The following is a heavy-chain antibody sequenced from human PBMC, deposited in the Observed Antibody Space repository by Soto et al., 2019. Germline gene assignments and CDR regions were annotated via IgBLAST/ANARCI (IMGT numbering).Heavy chain of an antibody. Sequence: ASETLSLTCAVSGGSISSGGYSWSWIRQPPGKGLEWIGYIYHSGSTYYNPSLKSRVTISVDRSKNQFSLKLSSVTAADTAVYYCARGPPFHWGQGTLVTAPQ. V-gene: IGHV4-30-2*01. CDR3: ARGPPFH. CDR1: GGSISSGGYS. J-gene: IGHJ4*02. D-gene: IGHD3-16*01. CDR2: IYHSGST.